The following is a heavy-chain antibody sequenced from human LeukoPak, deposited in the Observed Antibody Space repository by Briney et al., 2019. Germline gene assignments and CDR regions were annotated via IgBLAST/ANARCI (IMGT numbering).Heavy chain of an antibody. J-gene: IGHJ4*02. CDR3: YRITIFGVVTTDY. Sequence: GASVKVSCKASGYTFTSYDINWVRQATGQGLEWMGWMNPNSGNTNYAQKLQGRVTMTTDTSTSTAYMELRSLRSDDTAVYYCYRITIFGVVTTDYWGQGTLVTVSS. CDR1: GYTFTSYD. D-gene: IGHD3-3*01. V-gene: IGHV1-18*01. CDR2: MNPNSGNT.